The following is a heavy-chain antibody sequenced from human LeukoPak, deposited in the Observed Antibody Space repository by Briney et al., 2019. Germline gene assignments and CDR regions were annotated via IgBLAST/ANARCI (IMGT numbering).Heavy chain of an antibody. CDR3: ARGYRYNWNYGGLAY. CDR2: MNPNSGNT. D-gene: IGHD1-7*01. V-gene: IGHV1-8*03. CDR1: GYTFNSYD. Sequence: ASVKVSCKASGYTFNSYDINWVRQATGQGLEWMGWMNPNSGNTGYAQKFQGRVTITRNTSISTAYMELSSLRSEDTAVYYCARGYRYNWNYGGLAYWGQGTLVTVSS. J-gene: IGHJ4*02.